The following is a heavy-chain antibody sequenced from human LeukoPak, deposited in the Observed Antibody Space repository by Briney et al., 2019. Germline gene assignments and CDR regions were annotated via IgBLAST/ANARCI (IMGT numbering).Heavy chain of an antibody. Sequence: GGSLSLSCAASGFTFCSYAMLWVRQAPGKGLEWVAVISYDGSNKYYADSVKGRFTISRDNSKNTLYLQMNSLRAEDTAVYYCARDSESYGDYIRSRIHYFDYWGQGTLVTVSS. CDR3: ARDSESYGDYIRSRIHYFDY. CDR2: ISYDGSNK. CDR1: GFTFCSYA. V-gene: IGHV3-30*04. J-gene: IGHJ4*02. D-gene: IGHD4-17*01.